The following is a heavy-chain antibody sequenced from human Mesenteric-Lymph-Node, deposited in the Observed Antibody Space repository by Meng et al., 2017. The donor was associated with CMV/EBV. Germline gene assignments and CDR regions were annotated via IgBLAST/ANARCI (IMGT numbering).Heavy chain of an antibody. CDR1: GSFSGYY. CDR3: ARGPRTFIVVVTATQFDY. V-gene: IGHV4-34*01. Sequence: GSFSGYYGSWIRQPPGKGLEWIGEINHSGSTNYNPSLKSRVTISVDTSKNQFSLKLSSVTAADTAVYYCARGPRTFIVVVTATQFDYWGQGTLVTVSS. CDR2: INHSGST. J-gene: IGHJ4*02. D-gene: IGHD2-21*02.